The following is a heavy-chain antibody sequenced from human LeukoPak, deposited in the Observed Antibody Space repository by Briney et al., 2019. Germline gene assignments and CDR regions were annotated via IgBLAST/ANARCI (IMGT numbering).Heavy chain of an antibody. CDR1: GGSISSSSYY. CDR3: AGSGRIDY. CDR2: IYYSGST. J-gene: IGHJ4*02. Sequence: SETLSLTCTVSGGSISSSSYYWGWIRQPPGKGLEWIGSIYYSGSTYYNPSLKSRVTISVDTSKNQFSLKLSSVTAADTAVYYCAGSGRIDYWGQGTLVTVSS. D-gene: IGHD6-19*01. V-gene: IGHV4-39*07.